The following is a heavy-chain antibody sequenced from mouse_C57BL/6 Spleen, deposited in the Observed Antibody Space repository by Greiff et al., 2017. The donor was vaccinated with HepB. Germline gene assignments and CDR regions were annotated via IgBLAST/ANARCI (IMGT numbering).Heavy chain of an antibody. CDR3: ARVGLGRRYYFDY. CDR2: ISDGGSYT. CDR1: GFTFSSYA. Sequence: EVKVVESGGGLVKPGGSLKLSCAASGFTFSSYAMSWVRQTPEKRLEWVATISDGGSYTYYPDNVKGRFTISRDNAKNNLYLQMSHLKSEDTAMYYCARVGLGRRYYFDYWGQGTTLTVSS. J-gene: IGHJ2*01. D-gene: IGHD4-1*01. V-gene: IGHV5-4*03.